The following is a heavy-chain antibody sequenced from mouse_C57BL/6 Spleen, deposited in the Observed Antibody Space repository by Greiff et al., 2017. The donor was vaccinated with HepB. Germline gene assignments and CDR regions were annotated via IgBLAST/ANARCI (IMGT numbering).Heavy chain of an antibody. CDR3: ANGYDYGSSYAMDY. CDR2: ILPGSGST. V-gene: IGHV1-9*01. CDR1: GYTFTGYW. D-gene: IGHD1-1*01. J-gene: IGHJ4*01. Sequence: QVQLKESGAELMKPGASVKLSCKATGYTFTGYWIEWVKQRPGHGLEWIGEILPGSGSTNYNEKFKGKATLTADTSSNTAYMQLSSLTTEDSSIYYCANGYDYGSSYAMDYWGQGTSVTVSS.